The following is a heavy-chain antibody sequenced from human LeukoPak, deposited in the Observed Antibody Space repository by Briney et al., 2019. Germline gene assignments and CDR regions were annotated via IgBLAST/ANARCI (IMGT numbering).Heavy chain of an antibody. D-gene: IGHD2-2*01. CDR2: INPSGGST. CDR1: GYTFTSYY. CDR3: ARGYCSSTSCYVTYWYFDL. Sequence: ASVKVSCKASGYTFTSYYMHWVRQAPGQGLGWMGIINPSGGSTNYAQKFQGRVTITADKSTSTAYMELSSLRSEDTAVYYCARGYCSSTSCYVTYWYFDLWGRGTLVTVSS. J-gene: IGHJ2*01. V-gene: IGHV1-46*01.